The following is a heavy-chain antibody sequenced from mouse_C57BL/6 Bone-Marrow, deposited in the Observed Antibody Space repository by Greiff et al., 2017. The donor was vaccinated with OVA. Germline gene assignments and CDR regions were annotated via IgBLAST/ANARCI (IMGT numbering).Heavy chain of an antibody. V-gene: IGHV6-3*01. J-gene: IGHJ2*01. CDR3: TPYYFDY. CDR1: GFTFSNYW. CDR2: IRLKSDNYAT. Sequence: DVMLVESGGGLVQPGGSMKLSCVASGFTFSNYWMNWVHQSPEKGLEWVAQIRLKSDNYATHYAESVKGRFTISRDDSKSSVYLQMNNLRAEDTGIYYCTPYYFDYWGQGTTLTVSS.